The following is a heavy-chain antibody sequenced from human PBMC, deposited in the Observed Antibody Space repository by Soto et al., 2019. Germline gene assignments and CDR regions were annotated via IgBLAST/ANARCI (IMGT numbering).Heavy chain of an antibody. D-gene: IGHD3-10*01. J-gene: IGHJ4*02. Sequence: GGSLRLSCVTSGFFFDNYAMHWVRQAPGKGPEWVSGLSGNSDIVAYADSVKGRFTISRDNAKKSLFLQMNNLRPDDTAVYYCATPTPLRGAMITNINFDFWGQGTPVTVSS. CDR1: GFFFDNYA. CDR3: ATPTPLRGAMITNINFDF. CDR2: LSGNSDIV. V-gene: IGHV3-9*01.